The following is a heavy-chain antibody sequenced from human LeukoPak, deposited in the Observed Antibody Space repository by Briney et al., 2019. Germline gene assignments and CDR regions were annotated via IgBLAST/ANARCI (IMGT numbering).Heavy chain of an antibody. J-gene: IGHJ4*02. D-gene: IGHD5-24*01. CDR1: GFTFSNYW. CDR3: ARTYRNGDKFCSVY. Sequence: GGSLRLSCAASGFTFSNYWMSWVRQAPGKGLEWVANIKQDGSEKYYVDSVKGRFTISRDNAKNSLYLQMSSLRAEDTAVYYCARTYRNGDKFCSVYWGQGTLVTVSS. V-gene: IGHV3-7*01. CDR2: IKQDGSEK.